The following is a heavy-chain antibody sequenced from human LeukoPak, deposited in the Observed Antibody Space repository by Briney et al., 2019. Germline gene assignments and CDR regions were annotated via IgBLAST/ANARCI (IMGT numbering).Heavy chain of an antibody. V-gene: IGHV3-53*01. Sequence: PGGSLRLSCAASGFTVSSNYMSWVRQAPGKGLEWVSVIYSGGSTYYADSVKGRFTISRDNSKNTLFLQMNSLRAEDTAVYYCARNPRASIAAAGRHYYSYYMDVWGKGTTVTVSS. J-gene: IGHJ6*03. CDR2: IYSGGST. D-gene: IGHD6-13*01. CDR3: ARNPRASIAAAGRHYYSYYMDV. CDR1: GFTVSSNY.